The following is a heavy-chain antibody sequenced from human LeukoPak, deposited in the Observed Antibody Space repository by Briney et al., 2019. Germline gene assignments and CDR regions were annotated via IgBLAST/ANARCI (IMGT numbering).Heavy chain of an antibody. CDR1: GFTFSSYS. CDR2: ISSSSSYI. CDR3: ARATVDYDILTGYGY. Sequence: GGSLRLSCAASGFTFSSYSMNWVRQAPGKGLEWVSSISSSSSYIYYADSVKGRFTISRDNAKNSLYLQMNSLRAEDTAVYYCARATVDYDILTGYGYWGQGTLVTVSS. D-gene: IGHD3-9*01. J-gene: IGHJ4*02. V-gene: IGHV3-21*01.